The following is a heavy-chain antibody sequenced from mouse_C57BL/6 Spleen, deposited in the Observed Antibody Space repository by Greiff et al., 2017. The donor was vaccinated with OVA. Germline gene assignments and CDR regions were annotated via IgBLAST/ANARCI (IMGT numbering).Heavy chain of an antibody. CDR1: GYAFTNYL. V-gene: IGHV1-54*01. CDR2: INPGSGGT. D-gene: IGHD4-1*01. Sequence: VKLMESGAELVRPGTSVKVSCKASGYAFTNYLIEWVKQRPGQGLEWIGVINPGSGGTNYNEKFKGKATLTADKSSSTAYMQLSSLTSEDSAVYFCAREGDWVDYWGQGTTLTVSS. CDR3: AREGDWVDY. J-gene: IGHJ2*01.